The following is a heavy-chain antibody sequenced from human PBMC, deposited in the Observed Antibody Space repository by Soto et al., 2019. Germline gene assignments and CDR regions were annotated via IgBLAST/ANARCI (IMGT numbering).Heavy chain of an antibody. CDR3: ARDLGVVVPAAMDY. D-gene: IGHD2-2*01. CDR2: INAGNGNT. J-gene: IGHJ4*02. Sequence: EASVKVSCKASGYTFTSYAMHWLRQAPGQRLEWMGWINAGNGNTKYSQKFQGRVTITRDTSASTAYMELSSLRSEDTAVYYCARDLGVVVPAAMDYWGQGTLVTVSS. V-gene: IGHV1-3*01. CDR1: GYTFTSYA.